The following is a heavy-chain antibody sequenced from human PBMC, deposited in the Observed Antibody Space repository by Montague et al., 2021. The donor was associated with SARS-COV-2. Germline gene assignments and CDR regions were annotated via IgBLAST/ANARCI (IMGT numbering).Heavy chain of an antibody. J-gene: IGHJ4*02. V-gene: IGHV4-31*03. Sequence: TLSLTCTASGASISTGPFYWSWIRQYPGKGLEWIGYIYYSGSTYYNPSLKSRITMSVDPSKNQFSLTLSSVTAADTAIYYCVTRRADSTGYFDYWGQGILVTVSS. D-gene: IGHD3-22*01. CDR1: GASISTGPFY. CDR2: IYYSGST. CDR3: VTRRADSTGYFDY.